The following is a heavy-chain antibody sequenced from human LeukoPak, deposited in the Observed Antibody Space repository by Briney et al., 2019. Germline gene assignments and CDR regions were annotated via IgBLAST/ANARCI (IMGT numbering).Heavy chain of an antibody. V-gene: IGHV4-39*07. CDR3: ARGGSSWHEGWFDP. Sequence: SETLSLTCTVSGASVSGSPYYWGWIRQPPGKGLEWIGSIYSSGSTYYNASLQSRVTISIETSKNQISLRLNSVTAADTAVYYCARGGSSWHEGWFDPWGQGTLVTVSS. J-gene: IGHJ5*02. D-gene: IGHD6-13*01. CDR1: GASVSGSPYY. CDR2: IYSSGST.